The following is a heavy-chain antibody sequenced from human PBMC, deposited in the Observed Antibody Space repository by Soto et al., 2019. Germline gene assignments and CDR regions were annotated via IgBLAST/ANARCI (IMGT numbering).Heavy chain of an antibody. D-gene: IGHD6-13*01. J-gene: IGHJ4*02. CDR2: IKQDGSER. CDR3: ARGSSLAAGIFDY. Sequence: GGSLRLSCAASGLTFSSYAMHWVRQAPGKRLEWVANIKQDGSERYYVDSVKGRFTISRDNAKNSLFLQMNSLRAEDTAEYYCARGSSLAAGIFDYWGQGTLVTVS. V-gene: IGHV3-7*01. CDR1: GLTFSSYA.